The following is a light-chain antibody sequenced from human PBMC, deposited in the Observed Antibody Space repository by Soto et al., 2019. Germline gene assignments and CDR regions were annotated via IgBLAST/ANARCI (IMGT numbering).Light chain of an antibody. CDR1: SGDVGSYYY. V-gene: IGLV2-14*01. Sequence: QSALTQPASVSGSPGQSITISCTGTSGDVGSYYYVSRYQHHPRKSPKLMIYEVSNPPSGVSYRFSGSKSGNTASLTISGLQAEDGADYYCTSYTSSSSLYVFGTGTKLTVL. CDR3: TSYTSSSSLYV. J-gene: IGLJ1*01. CDR2: EVS.